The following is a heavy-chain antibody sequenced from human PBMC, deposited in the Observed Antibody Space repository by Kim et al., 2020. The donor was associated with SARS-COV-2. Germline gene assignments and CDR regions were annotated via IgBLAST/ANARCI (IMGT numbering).Heavy chain of an antibody. J-gene: IGHJ6*02. CDR1: GYTFTSYY. V-gene: IGHV1-46*01. D-gene: IGHD3-9*01. CDR2: INPSGGST. CDR3: ARDRGYDILTGLGTNYYYYGMDV. Sequence: ASVKVSCKASGYTFTSYYMHWVRQAPGQGLEWMGIINPSGGSTSYAQKFQGRVTMTRDTSTSTVYMELSSLRSEDTAVYYCARDRGYDILTGLGTNYYYYGMDVWGQGTTVTVSS.